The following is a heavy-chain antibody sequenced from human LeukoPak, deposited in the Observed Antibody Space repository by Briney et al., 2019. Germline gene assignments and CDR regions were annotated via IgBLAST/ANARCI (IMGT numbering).Heavy chain of an antibody. Sequence: GGSLRLSCAASGFTVSSNYMSWVRQAPGKGLEWVANIKQDGSEKYYVDSVKGRFTISRDNAKNSLYLQMNSLRAEDTAVYYCARGMGSGWYVADYWGQGTLVTVSS. CDR3: ARGMGSGWYVADY. D-gene: IGHD6-19*01. J-gene: IGHJ4*02. V-gene: IGHV3-7*01. CDR2: IKQDGSEK. CDR1: GFTVSSNY.